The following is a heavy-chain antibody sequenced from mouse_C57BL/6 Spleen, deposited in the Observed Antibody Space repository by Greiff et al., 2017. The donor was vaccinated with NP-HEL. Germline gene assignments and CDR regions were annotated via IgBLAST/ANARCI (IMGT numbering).Heavy chain of an antibody. CDR3: ARGGTPYAMDY. J-gene: IGHJ4*01. CDR1: GFTFSDYG. V-gene: IGHV5-15*01. CDR2: ISNLAYSI. Sequence: EVQGVESGGGLVQPGGSLKLSCAASGFTFSDYGMAWVRQAPRKGPEWVAFISNLAYSIYYADTVTGRFTISRENAKNTLYLEMSSLRSEDTAMYYCARGGTPYAMDYWGQGTSVTVSS. D-gene: IGHD2-14*01.